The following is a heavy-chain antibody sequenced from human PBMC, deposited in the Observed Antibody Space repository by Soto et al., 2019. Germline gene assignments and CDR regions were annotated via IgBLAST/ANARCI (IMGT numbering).Heavy chain of an antibody. CDR3: AREGGYSYGFQAFDI. V-gene: IGHV1-46*01. CDR1: GYTFTSYY. Sequence: GASVKVSCKTSGYTFTSYYMHWVRQAPGQGLEWMGIINPSGGSTSYAQKFQGRVTMTRDTSTSTVYMELSSLRSEDTAVYYCAREGGYSYGFQAFDIWGQGTMVTVSS. D-gene: IGHD5-18*01. CDR2: INPSGGST. J-gene: IGHJ3*02.